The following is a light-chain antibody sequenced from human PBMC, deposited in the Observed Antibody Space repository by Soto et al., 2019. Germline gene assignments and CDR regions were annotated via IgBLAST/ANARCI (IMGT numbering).Light chain of an antibody. CDR1: QSVSSNS. V-gene: IGKV3-20*01. J-gene: IGKJ1*01. Sequence: EIVLTQSPDTLSLSPGERATLSCRASQSVSSNSLAWYQRKPGQAPRLLIYGASSRATGIPDRFSGSGSRTDFTLTISRLEPEDFAVYYCHQYGSSPTFGQGTKVDIK. CDR3: HQYGSSPT. CDR2: GAS.